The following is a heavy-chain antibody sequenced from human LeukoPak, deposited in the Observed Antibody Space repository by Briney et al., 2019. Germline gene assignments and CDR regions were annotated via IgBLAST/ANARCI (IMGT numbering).Heavy chain of an antibody. Sequence: GGSLRLSCAASGFTFSSYAMHWVRQAPGKGLEWVAVISYDGSNKYYADSVKGRLTISRDNSKNTLYLQMNSLRAEDTAVYYCAKDLAVDYYDSSGYSGYWGQGTLVTVSS. V-gene: IGHV3-30-3*01. CDR3: AKDLAVDYYDSSGYSGY. CDR2: ISYDGSNK. D-gene: IGHD3-22*01. J-gene: IGHJ4*02. CDR1: GFTFSSYA.